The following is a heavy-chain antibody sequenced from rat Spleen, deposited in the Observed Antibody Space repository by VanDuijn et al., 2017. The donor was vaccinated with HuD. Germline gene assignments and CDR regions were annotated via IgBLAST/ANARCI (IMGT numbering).Heavy chain of an antibody. Sequence: EVQLQESGPGLVKPSQSLSLTCSVTGYSITSSYRWNWIRKFPGNKLEWMGYINSAGSTNYNPSLKSRISITRDTSKNQFFLQVNSVTTEDTATYFCARQGNYGGFSGIMDAWGQGALVTVSS. V-gene: IGHV3-3*01. CDR2: INSAGST. CDR1: GYSITSSYR. CDR3: ARQGNYGGFSGIMDA. J-gene: IGHJ4*01. D-gene: IGHD1-11*01.